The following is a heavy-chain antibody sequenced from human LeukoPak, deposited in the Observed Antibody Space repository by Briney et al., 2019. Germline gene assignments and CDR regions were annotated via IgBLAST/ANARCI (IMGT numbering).Heavy chain of an antibody. J-gene: IGHJ5*02. D-gene: IGHD3-10*01. CDR1: GYSISSGYY. CDR2: IYHSGST. Sequence: PSETLSLTCTVSGYSISSGYYWGWIRQPPGKGLEWIGSIYHSGSTYYNPSLKSRVTISVDTSKNQFSLKLSSVTAADTAVYYCAREGLGSGSDPWGQGTLVTVSS. CDR3: AREGLGSGSDP. V-gene: IGHV4-38-2*02.